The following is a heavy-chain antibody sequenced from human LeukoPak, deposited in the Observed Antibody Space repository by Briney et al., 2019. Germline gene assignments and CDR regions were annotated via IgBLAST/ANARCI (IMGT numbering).Heavy chain of an antibody. J-gene: IGHJ4*02. Sequence: SGGSLRLSCAASGFTFSSYWMSWVRQAPGKGLEWVANIKQDGSEKYYVDSVKGRFTISRDNAKNSLYLQMNSLRAEDTAVYYCATDGGYCSSTSCYRGDYFDFWGQGTLVTVSS. CDR1: GFTFSSYW. CDR2: IKQDGSEK. D-gene: IGHD2-2*02. V-gene: IGHV3-7*01. CDR3: ATDGGYCSSTSCYRGDYFDF.